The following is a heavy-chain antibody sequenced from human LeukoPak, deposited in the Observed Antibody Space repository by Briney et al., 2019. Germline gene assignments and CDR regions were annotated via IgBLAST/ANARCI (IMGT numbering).Heavy chain of an antibody. J-gene: IGHJ4*02. CDR2: IYYSGST. V-gene: IGHV4-39*07. Sequence: SETLSLTCTVSGGSISSSSYYWGWIRQPPGKGLEWIGSIYYSGSTYYNPSLKSRVTISVDTSKNQFSLKLSSVTAADTAVYYCARSPHQLYYYDSSGYSVYFDYWGQGSLVTVSS. D-gene: IGHD3-22*01. CDR1: GGSISSSSYY. CDR3: ARSPHQLYYYDSSGYSVYFDY.